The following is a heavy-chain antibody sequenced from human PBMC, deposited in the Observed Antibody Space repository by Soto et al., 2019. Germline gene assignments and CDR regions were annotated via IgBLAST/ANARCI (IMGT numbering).Heavy chain of an antibody. CDR3: ARVSVGMVTGYFDY. CDR2: INAGNGNT. D-gene: IGHD5-18*01. CDR1: GYTFTSYA. Sequence: QVQLVQSGAEVKKPGASVKVSCKASGYTFTSYAMHWVRQAPGQRLEWMGWINAGNGNTKYSQKFQGRVTITRDTSSSTAYMVLSSLRSEDTAVYYCARVSVGMVTGYFDYWGQGTLVTVSS. J-gene: IGHJ4*02. V-gene: IGHV1-3*01.